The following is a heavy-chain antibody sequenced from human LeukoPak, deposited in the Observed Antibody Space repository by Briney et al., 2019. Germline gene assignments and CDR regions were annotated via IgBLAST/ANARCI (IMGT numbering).Heavy chain of an antibody. D-gene: IGHD5-18*01. J-gene: IGHJ4*02. CDR1: GFTFSSYW. CDR3: AREGPQGDTAMVYYFDY. Sequence: PGGSLRLSCAASGFTFSSYWMHWVRQAPGKRLVWVSRINSDGSSTSYGDSVKGRFTISRDNAKNTLYLQMNSLRAEDTAVYYCAREGPQGDTAMVYYFDYWGQGTLVTVSS. V-gene: IGHV3-74*01. CDR2: INSDGSST.